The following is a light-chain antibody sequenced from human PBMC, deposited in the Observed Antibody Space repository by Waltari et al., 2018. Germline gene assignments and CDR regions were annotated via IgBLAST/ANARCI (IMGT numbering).Light chain of an antibody. CDR2: NTT. V-gene: IGLV8-61*01. Sequence: QTVVTQEPSFSVSPGGTVTLTCGLSSGSVSPSYFPSWYQQTPGQPPRTLMYNTTTRSSGVPDRICGSILGNKAALTITGAQADDESHYYCVLYMGSGTVVFGGGTKLTVL. J-gene: IGLJ2*01. CDR3: VLYMGSGTVV. CDR1: SGSVSPSYF.